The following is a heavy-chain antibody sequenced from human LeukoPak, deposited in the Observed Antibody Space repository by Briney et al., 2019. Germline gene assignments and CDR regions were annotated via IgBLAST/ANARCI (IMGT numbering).Heavy chain of an antibody. CDR3: ARETMTTVTTDYFDY. V-gene: IGHV4-34*01. CDR1: GGSFSGYY. J-gene: IGHJ4*02. CDR2: INHSGST. Sequence: SETLSLTCAVYGGSFSGYYWSWIRQPPGKGLEWIGEINHSGSTNYNPSLKSRVTISVDTPKNQFSLKLSSVTAADTAVYYCARETMTTVTTDYFDYWGQGTLVTVSS. D-gene: IGHD4-11*01.